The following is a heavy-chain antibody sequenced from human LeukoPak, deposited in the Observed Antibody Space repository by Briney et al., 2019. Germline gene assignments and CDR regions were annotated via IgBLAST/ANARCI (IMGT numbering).Heavy chain of an antibody. J-gene: IGHJ6*02. Sequence: GGSLRLSCAASGFTFSSYGMHWVRQAPGEGLEWVAVISYDGSNKYYADSVKGRFTISRDNSKNTLYLQMNSLRAEDTAVYYCAKVGSNSSYGIDVWGQGTTVTVSS. CDR1: GFTFSSYG. D-gene: IGHD3-10*01. CDR2: ISYDGSNK. CDR3: AKVGSNSSYGIDV. V-gene: IGHV3-30*18.